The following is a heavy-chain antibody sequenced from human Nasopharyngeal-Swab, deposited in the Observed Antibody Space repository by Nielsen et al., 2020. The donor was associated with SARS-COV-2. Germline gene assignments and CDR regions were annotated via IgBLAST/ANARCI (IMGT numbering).Heavy chain of an antibody. CDR3: ARGQLPDYGVPLDY. Sequence: SEPLSLTFAVYGGSFSGYSWNWIRQPPGKGLEWIGQVNYRGSVKYNPSLESRVTISVDTSKNQFSLKVNSVTAADTAVYYCARGQLPDYGVPLDYWGQGNLVTVSS. CDR2: VNYRGSV. D-gene: IGHD4-17*01. CDR1: GGSFSGYS. V-gene: IGHV4-34*01. J-gene: IGHJ4*02.